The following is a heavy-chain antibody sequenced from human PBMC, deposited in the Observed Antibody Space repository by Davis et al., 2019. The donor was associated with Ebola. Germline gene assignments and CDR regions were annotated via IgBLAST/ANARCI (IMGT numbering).Heavy chain of an antibody. CDR1: GGTFSSNS. V-gene: IGHV1-69*13. Sequence: SVKVSCKASGGTFSSNSISWVRQAPGQGLEWMGAIIPVYGTTSYAQEFQGRITLTADESTSTAYMEVNSLRPEDTAVYYCARDLYCISTSCYGSWFDPWGQGTLVTVSS. CDR3: ARDLYCISTSCYGSWFDP. D-gene: IGHD2-2*01. J-gene: IGHJ5*02. CDR2: IIPVYGTT.